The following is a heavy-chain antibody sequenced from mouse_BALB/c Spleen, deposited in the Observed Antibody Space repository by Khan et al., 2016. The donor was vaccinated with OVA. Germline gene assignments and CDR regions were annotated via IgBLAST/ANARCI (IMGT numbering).Heavy chain of an antibody. CDR2: IWGDGST. Sequence: QVQLKESGPGLVAPSQSLSITCTVSGFSLSSYGVNWVHQPPGKGLEWLGVIWGDGSTNYNSDLISRLIISKDNSKSQVFLKLNSLQTDDTATYYCAKFTPGYYSMDYWGQGTSVTVSS. J-gene: IGHJ4*01. CDR3: AKFTPGYYSMDY. V-gene: IGHV2-3*01. D-gene: IGHD1-1*01. CDR1: GFSLSSYG.